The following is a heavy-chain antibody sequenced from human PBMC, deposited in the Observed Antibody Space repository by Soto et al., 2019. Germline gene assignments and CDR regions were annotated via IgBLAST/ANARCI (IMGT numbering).Heavy chain of an antibody. V-gene: IGHV3-11*01. Sequence: GGSLRLSCAASGFTFSDYYMSWIRQAPGKGLEWVSYISSSGSTIYYADSVKGRFTISRDNAKNSLYLQMNSLRAEDTAVYYCAGASTDIVVVVAAIEEVYYYMDVWGKGTTVTVSS. CDR1: GFTFSDYY. CDR3: AGASTDIVVVVAAIEEVYYYMDV. D-gene: IGHD2-15*01. J-gene: IGHJ6*03. CDR2: ISSSGSTI.